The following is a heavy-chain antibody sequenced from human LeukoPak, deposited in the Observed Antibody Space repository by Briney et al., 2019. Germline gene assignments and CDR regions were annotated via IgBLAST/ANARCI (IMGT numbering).Heavy chain of an antibody. D-gene: IGHD1-1*01. CDR3: ARDLEIDYSDAFDI. J-gene: IGHJ3*02. Sequence: SETLSLTCTVSGGSISSYYWSWIRQPPGKGLEWIGYIYYSGSTNYNPSLKSRVTISVDTSKNQFSLQLNSVTPEDTAVYYCARDLEIDYSDAFDIWGQGTMVTVSS. V-gene: IGHV4-59*12. CDR1: GGSISSYY. CDR2: IYYSGST.